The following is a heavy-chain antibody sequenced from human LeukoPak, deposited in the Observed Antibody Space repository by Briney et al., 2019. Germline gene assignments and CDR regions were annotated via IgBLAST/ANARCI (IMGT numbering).Heavy chain of an antibody. V-gene: IGHV1-69*04. CDR1: GYTFTSYD. CDR2: IIPILGIA. CDR3: ARDVGVVPAANPYYYYGMDV. D-gene: IGHD2-2*01. J-gene: IGHJ6*02. Sequence: SVKVSCKASGYTFTSYDINWVRQATGQGLEWMGRIIPILGIANYAQKFQGRVTITADKSTSTAYMELSSLRSEDTAVYYCARDVGVVPAANPYYYYGMDVWGQGTTVTVSS.